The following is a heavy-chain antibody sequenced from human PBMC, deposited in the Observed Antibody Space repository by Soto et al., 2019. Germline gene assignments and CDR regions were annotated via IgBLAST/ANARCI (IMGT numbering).Heavy chain of an antibody. CDR3: ARVPDR. CDR2: IYYSTTT. Sequence: SETLSLTCTVSGGSIRSSNYHWGWIRQPPGKGLEWIGSIYYSTTTYYNPSLKSRVTISLDTSKNQFSLKLSSVTAADKAVYYCARVPDRWGQGTLVT. CDR1: GGSIRSSNYH. V-gene: IGHV4-39*01. J-gene: IGHJ5*02. D-gene: IGHD2-2*01.